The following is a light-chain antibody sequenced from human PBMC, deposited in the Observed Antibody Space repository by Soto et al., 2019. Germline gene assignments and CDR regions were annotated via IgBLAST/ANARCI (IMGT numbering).Light chain of an antibody. Sequence: VVLTQSPATLSLSPGDRATLSCRASRHVYINALGWYQQKPGRTPTLLIYAASTRATGIPDRFNGSGSGTDFVLTISRLEPEDFAMYYCQQYGDSPFTFGPGTKVDI. J-gene: IGKJ3*01. CDR3: QQYGDSPFT. CDR2: AAS. V-gene: IGKV3-20*01. CDR1: RHVYINA.